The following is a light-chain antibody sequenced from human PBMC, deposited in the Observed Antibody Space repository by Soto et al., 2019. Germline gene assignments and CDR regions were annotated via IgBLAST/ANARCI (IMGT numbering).Light chain of an antibody. Sequence: DIQMTQSPSSLSASVGDRVTVSCRASQSINSYLNWYQQKPGKAPTLLIYSASSLEEGVPSTFSGSGSGTEFTLTIRSLQPEDFATYSCPQTYTTPYTFGQGTKLEIK. CDR3: PQTYTTPYT. CDR2: SAS. V-gene: IGKV1-39*01. CDR1: QSINSY. J-gene: IGKJ2*01.